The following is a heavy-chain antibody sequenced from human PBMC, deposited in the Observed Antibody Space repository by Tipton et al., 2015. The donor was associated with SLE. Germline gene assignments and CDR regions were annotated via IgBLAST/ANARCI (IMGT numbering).Heavy chain of an antibody. CDR1: GFTFSTYG. J-gene: IGHJ6*02. CDR2: IWYDGSHK. V-gene: IGHV3-33*08. CDR3: ARDHWYYGMDV. Sequence: SLRLSCAASGFTFSTYGMHWVRQAPGKGLEWLTFIWYDGSHKDYADSVRGRFTISRDNAKNSLYLQMNSLRAEDTAVYYCARDHWYYGMDVWGQGTTVTVSS.